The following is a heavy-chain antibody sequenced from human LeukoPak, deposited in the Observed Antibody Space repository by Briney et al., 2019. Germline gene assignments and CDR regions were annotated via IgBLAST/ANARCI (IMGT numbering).Heavy chain of an antibody. CDR2: ISGSGGST. D-gene: IGHD3-3*01. J-gene: IGHJ4*02. Sequence: GGSLGLSCAASGFTFSSYAMSWVRQAPGKGLEWVSAISGSGGSTYYADSVKGRFTISRDNSKNTLYLQMNSLRAEDTAVYYCAKNHGDFWSGYYDYWGQGTLVTVSS. V-gene: IGHV3-23*01. CDR1: GFTFSSYA. CDR3: AKNHGDFWSGYYDY.